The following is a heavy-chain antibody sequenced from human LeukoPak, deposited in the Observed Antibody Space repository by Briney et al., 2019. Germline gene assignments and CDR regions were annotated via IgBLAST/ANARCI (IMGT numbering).Heavy chain of an antibody. J-gene: IGHJ3*02. Sequence: GGSLRLSCAASGFTFSSYWMHWVRQVPGKGLVWVSRINSDGSSTSYADSVKGRFTISRDNAKNTLYVQMNSLRAEDTALYYCSTGSEHAFDIWGRGTMVTVSS. CDR2: INSDGSST. CDR3: STGSEHAFDI. V-gene: IGHV3-74*01. CDR1: GFTFSSYW. D-gene: IGHD1-14*01.